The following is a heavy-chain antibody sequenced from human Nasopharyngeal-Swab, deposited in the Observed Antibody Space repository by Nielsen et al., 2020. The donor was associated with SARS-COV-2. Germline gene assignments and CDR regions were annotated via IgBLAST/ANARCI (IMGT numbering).Heavy chain of an antibody. Sequence: GESLKISCAASGFTFSSYAMHWVRQAPGKGLEWVAVISYDGSNKYYADSVKGRFTISRDNSKNTLYLQMNSLRAEDTAMYYCARDPPRDSGGSHGLFDLWGRGTLVTVSS. CDR3: ARDPPRDSGGSHGLFDL. V-gene: IGHV3-30-3*01. D-gene: IGHD3-22*01. J-gene: IGHJ4*02. CDR2: ISYDGSNK. CDR1: GFTFSSYA.